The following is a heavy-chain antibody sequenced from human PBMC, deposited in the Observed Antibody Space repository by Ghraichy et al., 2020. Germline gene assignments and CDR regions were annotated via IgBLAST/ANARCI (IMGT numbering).Heavy chain of an antibody. CDR1: GFTFSSYG. D-gene: IGHD3-9*01. CDR2: ISGNGDST. Sequence: GGSLRLSCAASGFTFSSYGMRWVRQAPGKGLEWVSYISGNGDSTYDADSVKGRFTISRDNSKNTLYLQMNSLRAEDTAVYYCAKDIDPDRRPNHEIWTGLLIEDNYSDLYSLVVWCQGTTVTVSS. J-gene: IGHJ6*02. CDR3: AKDIDPDRRPNHEIWTGLLIEDNYSDLYSLVV. V-gene: IGHV3-23*01.